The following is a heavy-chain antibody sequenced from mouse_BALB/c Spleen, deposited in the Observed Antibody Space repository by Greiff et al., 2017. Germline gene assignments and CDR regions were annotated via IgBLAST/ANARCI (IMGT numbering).Heavy chain of an antibody. V-gene: IGHV5-9-3*01. Sequence: EVQGVESGGGLVKPGGSLKLSCAASGFTFSSYAMSWVRQTPEKRLEWVATISSGGSYTYYPDSVKGRFTISRDNAKNTLYLQMSSLRSEDTAMYYCARHSSGYAWFAYWGQGTLVTVSA. J-gene: IGHJ3*01. CDR2: ISSGGSYT. D-gene: IGHD3-1*01. CDR1: GFTFSSYA. CDR3: ARHSSGYAWFAY.